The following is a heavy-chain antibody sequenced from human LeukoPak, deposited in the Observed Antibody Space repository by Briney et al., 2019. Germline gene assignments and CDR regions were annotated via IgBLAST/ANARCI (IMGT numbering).Heavy chain of an antibody. D-gene: IGHD6-6*01. CDR1: GYTFTGQD. Sequence: ASVKVSCKASGYTFTGQDMHWVRQAPGQGLEWMRWINPNTGVTNYAQRLQGRVTMTRDTTISTAYMELNRLTSDDTAVYYCASYPRYSSSPPFDYWGQGTLVTVSS. J-gene: IGHJ4*02. CDR2: INPNTGVT. CDR3: ASYPRYSSSPPFDY. V-gene: IGHV1-2*02.